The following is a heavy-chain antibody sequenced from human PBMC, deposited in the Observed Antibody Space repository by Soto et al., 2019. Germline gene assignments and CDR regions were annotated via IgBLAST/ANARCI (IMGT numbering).Heavy chain of an antibody. CDR1: VGSISSYY. Sequence: SETLSLTCTVSVGSISSYYWSWIRQPPGKGLEWIGYIYYSGSTNYNPSLKSRVTISVDTSKNQFSLKLSSVTAADTAVYYCATESAVAGPAAFDYWGQGTLVTVSS. V-gene: IGHV4-59*01. CDR2: IYYSGST. CDR3: ATESAVAGPAAFDY. D-gene: IGHD6-19*01. J-gene: IGHJ4*02.